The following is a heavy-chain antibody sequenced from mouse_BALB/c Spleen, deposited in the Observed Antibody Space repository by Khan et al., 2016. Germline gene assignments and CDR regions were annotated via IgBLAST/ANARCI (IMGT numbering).Heavy chain of an antibody. CDR3: ARVCYDYNCYFDF. D-gene: IGHD2-4*01. Sequence: EVQLQESGPGLVKPSQSLSLTCTVTGYSITSDYAWNWIRQFPGNKLEWMGYISYSGNTNYNPSLKSRISITRDTSKNQFFLQLNSVTSEDTATYYFARVCYDYNCYFDFLGPGTTVTVSS. CDR2: ISYSGNT. J-gene: IGHJ1*01. CDR1: GYSITSDYA. V-gene: IGHV3-2*02.